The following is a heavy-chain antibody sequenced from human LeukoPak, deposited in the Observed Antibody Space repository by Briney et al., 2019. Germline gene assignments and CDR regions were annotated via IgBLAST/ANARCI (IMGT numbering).Heavy chain of an antibody. CDR1: GGTFTSYA. D-gene: IGHD3-22*01. CDR2: IIPIFGTA. J-gene: IGHJ5*02. Sequence: GASVKLSCKASGGTFTSYAISWVRQAPGQGLEWMGGIIPIFGTANYAQKFQGRVTITTDKSTSTAYMELSSLRSEDTAVYYCARGTYYYDSSGSSWFDPWGQGTLVTVSS. CDR3: ARGTYYYDSSGSSWFDP. V-gene: IGHV1-69*05.